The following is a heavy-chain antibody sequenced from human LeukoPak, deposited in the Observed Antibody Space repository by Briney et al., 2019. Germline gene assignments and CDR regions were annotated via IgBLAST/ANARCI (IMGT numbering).Heavy chain of an antibody. CDR3: ARSQWLGDWFDP. CDR1: GFTFSSYS. CDR2: TRSSSRYI. D-gene: IGHD6-19*01. V-gene: IGHV3-21*01. J-gene: IGHJ5*02. Sequence: PGGSLRLSCAASGFTFSSYSMNWVRQAPGKGLEWVSSTRSSSRYIYYTVSVKGRFTISRDNAKNSLYLQMNSLRAEDTAVYCCARSQWLGDWFDPWGQGTLVTVSS.